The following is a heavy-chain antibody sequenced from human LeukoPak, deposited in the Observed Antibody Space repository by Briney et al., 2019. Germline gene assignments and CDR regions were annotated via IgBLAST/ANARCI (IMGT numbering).Heavy chain of an antibody. CDR3: ARSSLGATEEVGDY. Sequence: ASVKVSCKASGYTFTGYYMHWVRQAPGQGLEWMGWINPNSGGTNYAQKFQGRVTMIRDTSISTACMELSRLRSDDTAVYYCARSSLGATEEVGDYWGQGTLVTVSS. D-gene: IGHD1-26*01. J-gene: IGHJ4*02. CDR1: GYTFTGYY. V-gene: IGHV1-2*02. CDR2: INPNSGGT.